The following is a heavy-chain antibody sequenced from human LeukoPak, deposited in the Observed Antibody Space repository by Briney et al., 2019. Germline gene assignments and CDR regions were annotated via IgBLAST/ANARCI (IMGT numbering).Heavy chain of an antibody. J-gene: IGHJ5*02. V-gene: IGHV3-48*04. D-gene: IGHD5-12*01. CDR1: GFTFSSYS. CDR3: ARDLIVATIAGPSWFDP. Sequence: GGSLRLSCAAPGFTFSSYSMNWVRQAPGKGLEWVSYISSSSSTIYYADSVKGRFTISRDNVKNSLYLQMNSLRAEDTAVYYCARDLIVATIAGPSWFDPWGQGTLVTVSS. CDR2: ISSSSSTI.